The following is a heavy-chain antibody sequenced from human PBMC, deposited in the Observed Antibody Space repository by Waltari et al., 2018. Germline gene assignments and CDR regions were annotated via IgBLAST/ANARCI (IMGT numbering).Heavy chain of an antibody. V-gene: IGHV3-64*07. Sequence: EVQLVASAGGLVQPGGYLRLACGVSGCLVRTYSMLWVRHTAGKGLEYVSAISYKGGDTYYADSVKGRFTISRDTSKNTLYLQMGSLRPEDMAVYYCARVAGSGYFDSWGQGTLVTVSS. D-gene: IGHD3-9*01. CDR2: ISYKGGDT. CDR3: ARVAGSGYFDS. CDR1: GCLVRTYS. J-gene: IGHJ4*02.